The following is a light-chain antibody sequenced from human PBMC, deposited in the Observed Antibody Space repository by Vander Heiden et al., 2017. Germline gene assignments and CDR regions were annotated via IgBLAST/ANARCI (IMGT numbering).Light chain of an antibody. CDR3: SSYTSSSTPYV. V-gene: IGLV2-14*03. J-gene: IGLJ1*01. CDR2: DVS. Sequence: QSALTQPASVSGSPGQSITNSCTGTSSDVGGYNYVSWYQQHPGKAPKLMSYDVSDRPSGVSNRFSGSKSGNTASLTISGLQAEDEADYYCSSYTSSSTPYVCGTGTKV. CDR1: SSDVGGYNY.